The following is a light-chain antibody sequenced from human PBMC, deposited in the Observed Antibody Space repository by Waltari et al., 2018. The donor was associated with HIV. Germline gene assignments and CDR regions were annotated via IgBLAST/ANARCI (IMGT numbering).Light chain of an antibody. V-gene: IGKV1-5*03. CDR3: QQYSTLGT. CDR2: RAS. J-gene: IGKJ1*01. CDR1: QSGGSW. Sequence: DIHMTQSPSTLSASFVDRVTLTCRASQSGGSWLAWYQQKPGKSPNLLIYRASDLESGVPPRFSASGSGTEFSLTISNMQTEDFGTYYCQQYSTLGTFGQGTKVEIK.